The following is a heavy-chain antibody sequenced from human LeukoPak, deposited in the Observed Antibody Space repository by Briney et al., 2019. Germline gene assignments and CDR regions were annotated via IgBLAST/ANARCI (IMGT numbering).Heavy chain of an antibody. CDR3: SRWWYVRTFFDY. Sequence: SETLSHTCAVYGGAFSGYYWSWIRQPPGKGLEWIGEINHSGGTNYNPSLKSRVTISVDTYKNQFSLKLSSVTAADTAVYYCSRWWYVRTFFDYWGQGTLVTVSS. CDR1: GGAFSGYY. CDR2: INHSGGT. V-gene: IGHV4-34*01. J-gene: IGHJ4*02. D-gene: IGHD2-15*01.